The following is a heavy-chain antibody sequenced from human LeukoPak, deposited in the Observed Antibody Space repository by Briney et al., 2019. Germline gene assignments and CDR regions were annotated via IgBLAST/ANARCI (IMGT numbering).Heavy chain of an antibody. J-gene: IGHJ4*02. CDR3: ARGRYSSGWTSDY. V-gene: IGHV3-48*01. CDR1: GFTFSSYS. Sequence: GGSLRLSCAASGFTFSSYSMNWVRQAPGKGLEWVSYISSSSSTIYYADSVKGRFTISRDNAKNSLYLQMNSLRAEGTAVYYCARGRYSSGWTSDYWGQGTLVTVSS. D-gene: IGHD6-19*01. CDR2: ISSSSSTI.